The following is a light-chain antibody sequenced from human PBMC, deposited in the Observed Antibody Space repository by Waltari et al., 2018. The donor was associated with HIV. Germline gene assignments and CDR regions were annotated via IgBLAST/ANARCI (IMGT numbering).Light chain of an antibody. J-gene: IGLJ2*01. CDR1: SSDVGGYNY. CDR2: DVN. Sequence: QSALTQPRSVSGSPGQSVTISCTGTSSDVGGYNYVSWYQHHPGKAPKFMIYDVNKRPSGVPDRFSGSKSGNTASLPISGLQAEDEADYYCCSYADNYPVVFGGGTKLTVL. CDR3: CSYADNYPVV. V-gene: IGLV2-11*01.